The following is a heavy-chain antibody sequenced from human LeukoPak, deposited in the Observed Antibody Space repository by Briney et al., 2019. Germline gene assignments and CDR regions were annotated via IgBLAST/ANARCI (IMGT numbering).Heavy chain of an antibody. J-gene: IGHJ4*02. CDR2: IYYNGNTY. CDR1: GGSIISSSYY. V-gene: IGHV4-39*01. Sequence: PSETLSLTCTVSGGSIISSSYYWGWIRQPPGKGLEWIGTIYYNGNTYYYNPSLKSRVTISVDTSKNQFSLKLSSVTAADTAVYYCARTSLWLGELLVDYWGQGTLVTVSS. CDR3: ARTSLWLGELLVDY. D-gene: IGHD3-10*01.